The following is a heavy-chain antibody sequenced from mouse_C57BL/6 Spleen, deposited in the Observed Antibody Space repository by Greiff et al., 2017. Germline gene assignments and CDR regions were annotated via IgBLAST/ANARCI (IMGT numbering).Heavy chain of an antibody. D-gene: IGHD1-1*01. CDR2: INPSSGYT. Sequence: VQGVESGAELARPGASVKMSCKASGYTFTSYTMHWVKQRPGQGLEWIGYINPSSGYTKYNQKFKDKATLTADKSSSTAYMQLSSLTSEDSAVYYCARGGSSFLLYFDYWGQGTTLTVSS. V-gene: IGHV1-4*01. J-gene: IGHJ2*01. CDR3: ARGGSSFLLYFDY. CDR1: GYTFTSYT.